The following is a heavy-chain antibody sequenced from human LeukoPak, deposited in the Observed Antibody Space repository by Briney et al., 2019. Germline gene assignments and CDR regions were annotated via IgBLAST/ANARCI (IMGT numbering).Heavy chain of an antibody. D-gene: IGHD3-3*01. V-gene: IGHV3-33*01. Sequence: GGSLRLSCAASGFTFSSYGMHWVRQAPGKGLEWVAVIWYDGSNKYYADSVKGRFTISRDNAKKSLYLQMNNLRDEDTAVYFCSRLFASWGQGTLVTVSS. J-gene: IGHJ5*02. CDR2: IWYDGSNK. CDR3: SRLFAS. CDR1: GFTFSSYG.